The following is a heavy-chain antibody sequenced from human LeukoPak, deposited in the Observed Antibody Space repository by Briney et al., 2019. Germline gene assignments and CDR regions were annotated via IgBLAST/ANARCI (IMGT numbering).Heavy chain of an antibody. V-gene: IGHV4-61*02. Sequence: PSETLSLTCTVSGGSISSGSYYWSWIRQPAGKGLEWIGRIYTSGSTNYNPSLKSRVTISVDTSKNQFSLKLSSVTAADTAVYYCARELGENYDVWSGYYTLDYWGQGTLATVSS. CDR2: IYTSGST. CDR1: GGSISSGSYY. J-gene: IGHJ4*02. D-gene: IGHD3-3*01. CDR3: ARELGENYDVWSGYYTLDY.